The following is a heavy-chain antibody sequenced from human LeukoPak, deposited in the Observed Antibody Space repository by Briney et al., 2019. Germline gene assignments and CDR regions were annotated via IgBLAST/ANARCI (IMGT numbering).Heavy chain of an antibody. CDR1: GYTFTSCY. Sequence: ASVKVSCKASGYTFTSCYMHWVRQAPGQGLEWMGIINPSGGSTSYAQKFQGRVTMTRDMSTSTAYMELSSLRSDDTAVYYRGRGRWSATGSPQFDHWGQATLVTVSS. V-gene: IGHV1-46*01. CDR3: GRGRWSATGSPQFDH. CDR2: INPSGGST. J-gene: IGHJ5*02. D-gene: IGHD2-8*02.